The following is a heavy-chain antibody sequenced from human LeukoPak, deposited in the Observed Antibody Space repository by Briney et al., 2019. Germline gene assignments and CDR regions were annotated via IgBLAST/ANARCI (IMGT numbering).Heavy chain of an antibody. CDR1: EFTVNDYY. CDR2: IGGSDSIV. Sequence: GGSLRLSCAVSEFTVNDYYMSWIRQAPGKGLEWVSDIGGSDSIVAYADSVKGRFSISRDFVKNSLYLQMTSLRAEDTAVYYCAREKVAGTFDSWGQGALVTVSS. J-gene: IGHJ4*02. D-gene: IGHD6-19*01. CDR3: AREKVAGTFDS. V-gene: IGHV3-11*01.